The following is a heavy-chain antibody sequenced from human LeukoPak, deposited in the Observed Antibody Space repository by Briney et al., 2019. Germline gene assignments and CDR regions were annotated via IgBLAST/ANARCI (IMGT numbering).Heavy chain of an antibody. Sequence: GGSLRLSCAASGFTFPIYWMTWVRQAPGKGLEWVGIIKNDGSEAYYGDSVKGRFTISRDNAKNSLYVQMSSLRADDTAVYFCARDGDSGWSLSHWGQGTLVTVSS. CDR1: GFTFPIYW. CDR3: ARDGDSGWSLSH. CDR2: IKNDGSEA. V-gene: IGHV3-7*01. J-gene: IGHJ4*02. D-gene: IGHD6-19*01.